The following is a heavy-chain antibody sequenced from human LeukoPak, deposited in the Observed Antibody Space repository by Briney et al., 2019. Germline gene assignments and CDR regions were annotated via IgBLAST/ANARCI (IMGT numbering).Heavy chain of an antibody. CDR3: ARDGIGWYYLDH. V-gene: IGHV3-23*01. D-gene: IGHD6-19*01. CDR2: ISGSGGST. CDR1: GFTFSSYG. Sequence: GGSLRLSCAASGFTFSSYGMGWVRQAPGKGLEWVSGISGSGGSTSYADSVKGRFTISRDNSKNTLYLQMNSLRAEDTAVYHCARDGIGWYYLDHWGQGTLVTVSS. J-gene: IGHJ4*02.